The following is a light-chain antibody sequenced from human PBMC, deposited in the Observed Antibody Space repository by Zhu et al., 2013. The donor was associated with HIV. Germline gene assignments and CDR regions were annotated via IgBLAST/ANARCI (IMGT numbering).Light chain of an antibody. CDR2: KVS. CDR3: MQALETPWT. J-gene: IGKJ1*01. Sequence: DVVMTQSPLSLPVTLGQPASISCRSSQSLVHSDGNTYLNWFQQRPGQSPRRLIYKVSNRDSGVPDRFSGSGSGTDFTLKINRVEAEDVGVYYCMQALETPWTFGQGTKVEIK. CDR1: QSLVHSDGNTY. V-gene: IGKV2-30*02.